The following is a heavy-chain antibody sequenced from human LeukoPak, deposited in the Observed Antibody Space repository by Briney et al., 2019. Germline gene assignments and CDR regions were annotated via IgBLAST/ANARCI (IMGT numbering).Heavy chain of an antibody. V-gene: IGHV3-7*01. J-gene: IGHJ4*02. CDR1: GFTFRNSW. CDR3: VTESHY. CDR2: INQDGSEK. Sequence: QPGGSLRLSCAASGFTFRNSWMSWVRQPPGKGLEWVANINQDGSEKYYVDSVKGRFTISRDNGKNSLYLQMNSLRVEDTALYYCVTESHYWGQGTLVTVSS.